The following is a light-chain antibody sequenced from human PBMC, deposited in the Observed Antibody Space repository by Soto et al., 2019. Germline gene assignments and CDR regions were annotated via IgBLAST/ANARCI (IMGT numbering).Light chain of an antibody. CDR2: GAS. V-gene: IGKV3-20*01. CDR1: QSVSSSY. J-gene: IGKJ1*01. CDR3: QQFGSSPPT. Sequence: EIVLTQSPGTLSLSPGERATLSCRASQSVSSSYLAWYQQKPGQAPRLLMYGASSRAAGIPDRFSGRGSGTDFTLTISRLEPEDFAVYYCQQFGSSPPTFGQGTKVDIK.